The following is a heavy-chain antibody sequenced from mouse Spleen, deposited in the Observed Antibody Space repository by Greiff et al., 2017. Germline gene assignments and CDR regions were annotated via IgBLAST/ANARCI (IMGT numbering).Heavy chain of an antibody. J-gene: IGHJ1*01. D-gene: IGHD2-1*01. CDR3: ARQGNYYFDV. V-gene: IGHV5-15*01. CDR2: ISNLAYSI. Sequence: EVKLMESGGGLVKPGGSLKLSCAASGFTFSDYGMAWVRQAPGKGPEWVAFISNLAYSIYYADTVTGRFTISRENAKNTLYLEMSSLRSEDTAMYYCARQGNYYFDVWGAGTTVTVSS. CDR1: GFTFSDYG.